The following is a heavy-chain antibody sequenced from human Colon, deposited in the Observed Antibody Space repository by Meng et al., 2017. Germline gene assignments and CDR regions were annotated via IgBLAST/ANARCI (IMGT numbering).Heavy chain of an antibody. Sequence: QMHRQGPGPGPVKPSETLSLTCTVSGGSISSYYWSWIRQPPGKGLEWIGYIYYSGSTNYNPSLKSRVTISVDTSKNQFSLKLSSVTAADTAVYYCARDSSGGYNWFDPWDQGTLVTVSS. D-gene: IGHD6-19*01. CDR1: GGSISSYY. J-gene: IGHJ5*02. CDR2: IYYSGST. CDR3: ARDSSGGYNWFDP. V-gene: IGHV4-59*01.